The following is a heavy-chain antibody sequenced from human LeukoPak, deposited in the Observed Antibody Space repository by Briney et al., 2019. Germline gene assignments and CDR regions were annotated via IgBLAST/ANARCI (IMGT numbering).Heavy chain of an antibody. CDR2: IRSKAYGGTA. D-gene: IGHD3-9*01. CDR1: GFTFGDHS. J-gene: IGHJ4*02. Sequence: GGSLRLSCTASGFTFGDHSVSWLRQAPGKGLEWVGFIRSKAYGGTAEYAASVKGRFTISRDDSKSVAYLQMDSLKTEDTAVYYCTREIRYFDWFQADYWGQGTLVTVSS. CDR3: TREIRYFDWFQADY. V-gene: IGHV3-49*03.